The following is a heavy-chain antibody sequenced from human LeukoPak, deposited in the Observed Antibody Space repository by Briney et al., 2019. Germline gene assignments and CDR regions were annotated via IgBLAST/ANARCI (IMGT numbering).Heavy chain of an antibody. V-gene: IGHV4-59*01. CDR2: IYYTGRT. CDR3: ARLRDYDSSGDPDTFDI. Sequence: SETLSLTCTVSGGSISSDYWSWIRQSPGKGLEWIGFIYYTGRTRYNPSLQSRVTISVDTSRNHFSLKLRSLSAADTAVYYCARLRDYDSSGDPDTFDIWGQGTMVTVSS. CDR1: GGSISSDY. D-gene: IGHD3-22*01. J-gene: IGHJ3*02.